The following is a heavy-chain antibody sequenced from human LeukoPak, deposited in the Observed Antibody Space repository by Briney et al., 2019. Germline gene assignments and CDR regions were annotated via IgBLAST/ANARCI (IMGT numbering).Heavy chain of an antibody. V-gene: IGHV3-23*01. D-gene: IGHD6-13*01. CDR3: AKTGTPWYYFDY. J-gene: IGHJ4*02. CDR2: ISGSGGST. Sequence: GGSLRLSCAASGLTFSSYAMSWVRQAPGKGLEWVSAISGSGGSTYYADSVKGRFTISRDNSKNTLYLQMNSLRAEDTAVYYCAKTGTPWYYFDYWGQGTLVTVSS. CDR1: GLTFSSYA.